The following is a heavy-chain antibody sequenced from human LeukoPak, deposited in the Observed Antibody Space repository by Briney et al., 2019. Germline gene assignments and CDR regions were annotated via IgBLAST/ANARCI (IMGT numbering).Heavy chain of an antibody. V-gene: IGHV4-59*01. J-gene: IGHJ5*02. CDR3: ARGGDAGGWFDP. D-gene: IGHD4-23*01. CDR1: GDSISNYY. CDR2: IYYSGST. Sequence: SETLSLTCTVSGDSISNYYWSWIRQPPGKGREWIGYIYYSGSTNYNPSLKSRVTISVDTSKNQFSLKLTSVTAADTAVYYCARGGDAGGWFDPWGQGILVTVSS.